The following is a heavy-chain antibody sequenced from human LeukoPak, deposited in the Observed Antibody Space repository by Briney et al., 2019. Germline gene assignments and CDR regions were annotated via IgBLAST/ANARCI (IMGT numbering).Heavy chain of an antibody. CDR1: GGTFSSYA. J-gene: IGHJ6*02. D-gene: IGHD6-6*01. CDR3: ARDSSIAAPYYYGMDV. V-gene: IGHV1-69*04. CDR2: IIPILGIA. Sequence: SVKVSCRASGGTFSSYAISWVRQAPGQGLEWMGRIIPILGIANYAQKFQGRVTITADKSTSTAYMELSSLRSEDTAVYYCARDSSIAAPYYYGMDVWGQGTTVTVSS.